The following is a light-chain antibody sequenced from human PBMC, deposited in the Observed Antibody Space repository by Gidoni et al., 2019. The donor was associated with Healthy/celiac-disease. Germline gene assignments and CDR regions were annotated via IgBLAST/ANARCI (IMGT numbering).Light chain of an antibody. Sequence: SYELTQPPSVSVSPGQTASFTCSGDTLGDNFPSWYQQKAGQSPLLVIYQDSKRPSGIPERFSGSKSGSTATLTIRGTQAMDEADYYCQARDSSTQGVVFGGGTKLAVL. CDR3: QARDSSTQGVV. J-gene: IGLJ2*01. CDR1: TLGDNF. CDR2: QDS. V-gene: IGLV3-1*01.